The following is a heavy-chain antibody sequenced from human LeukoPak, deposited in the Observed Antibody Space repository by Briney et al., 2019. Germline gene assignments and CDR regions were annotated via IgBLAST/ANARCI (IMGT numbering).Heavy chain of an antibody. CDR3: ARGGSGSYYYFDY. CDR2: INPNSGDT. V-gene: IGHV1-2*02. Sequence: GASVKVSRKASGYTFSGYYMHWVRQAPGQGLEWMGWINPNSGDTNYAQKFQGRVTMTRDTSISTAYMELSSLRSDDTAVYYCARGGSGSYYYFDYWGQGTLVTVSS. CDR1: GYTFSGYY. J-gene: IGHJ4*02. D-gene: IGHD1-26*01.